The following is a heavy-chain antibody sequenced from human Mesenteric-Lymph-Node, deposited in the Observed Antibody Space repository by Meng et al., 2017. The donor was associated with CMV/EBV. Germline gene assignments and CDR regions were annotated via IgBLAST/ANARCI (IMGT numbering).Heavy chain of an antibody. CDR1: GFTFSSYGM. Sequence: LRLSCAASGFTFSSYGMHWVRQPPGKALEWLALIDWDDDKYYSSSLKPRLTISKDTSKNQVVLTMTNMDPVDTGTYYCARSPTINYSYGMDDWGQGTTVTVSS. V-gene: IGHV2-70*13. J-gene: IGHJ6*02. D-gene: IGHD4/OR15-4a*01. CDR2: IDWDDDK. CDR3: ARSPTINYSYGMDD.